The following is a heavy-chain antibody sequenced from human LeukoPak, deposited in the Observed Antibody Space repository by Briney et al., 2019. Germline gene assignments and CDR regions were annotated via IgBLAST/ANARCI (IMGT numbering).Heavy chain of an antibody. CDR2: IFYSGST. J-gene: IGHJ1*01. V-gene: IGHV4-59*08. Sequence: SETLSLTCTVSGGPVSNYYWSWIRQPPGKGLEWIGYIFYSGSTNQNPSLKSRVTISLDTSKNQLSLKLKSVTAADTPVYFCARGGYYDFWTGYDWGQGTLVTVSS. CDR1: GGPVSNYY. CDR3: ARGGYYDFWTGYD. D-gene: IGHD3/OR15-3a*01.